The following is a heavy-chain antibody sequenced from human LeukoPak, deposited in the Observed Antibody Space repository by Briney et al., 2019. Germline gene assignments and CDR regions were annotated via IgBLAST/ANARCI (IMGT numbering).Heavy chain of an antibody. J-gene: IGHJ5*02. Sequence: SETLSLTCTVSGGSISSGDNYWSWIRQPPGKGLEWIGYINYSGSTNYNLSLRNRVTISVDPSKNQISLKLNSVTAADTAVYYCARDFYYGSGNYGNGFDPWGQGSLVPVSS. CDR3: ARDFYYGSGNYGNGFDP. CDR2: INYSGST. D-gene: IGHD3-10*01. CDR1: GGSISSGDNY. V-gene: IGHV4-30-4*01.